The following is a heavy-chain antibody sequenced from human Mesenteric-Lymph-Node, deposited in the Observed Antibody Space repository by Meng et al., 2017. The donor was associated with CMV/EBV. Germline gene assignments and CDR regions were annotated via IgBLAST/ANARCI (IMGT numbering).Heavy chain of an antibody. CDR1: GYDFLNYG. CDR2: ISGYNGNT. V-gene: IGHV1-18*01. Sequence: ASVKVSCKASGYDFLNYGISWVRQAPGQGLEWLGWISGYNGNTDYARKFQGRVTITADKSTSTAYMELSSLRSEDTAVYYCAGCSSTSCSTGDYYYYGMDVWGQGTTVTVSS. D-gene: IGHD2-2*01. CDR3: AGCSSTSCSTGDYYYYGMDV. J-gene: IGHJ6*02.